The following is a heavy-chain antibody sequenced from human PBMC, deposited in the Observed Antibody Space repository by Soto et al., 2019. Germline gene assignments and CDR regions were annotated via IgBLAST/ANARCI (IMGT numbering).Heavy chain of an antibody. J-gene: IGHJ4*02. V-gene: IGHV3-30*04. CDR2: ISYDGSDT. Sequence: QVDLVESGGGVVQPGGSLRLSCVASGFTFSTYAMHWVRQTPGKGLECVASISYDGSDTYYADPVKGRFTISRDNSKNTLLLQMNSLTPDDTALYYCARDVASSSWYYFDSWGQGTLVTVSS. CDR3: ARDVASSSWYYFDS. D-gene: IGHD6-13*01. CDR1: GFTFSTYA.